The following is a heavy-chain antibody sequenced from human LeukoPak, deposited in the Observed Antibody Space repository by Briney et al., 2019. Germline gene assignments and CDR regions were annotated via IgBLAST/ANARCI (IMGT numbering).Heavy chain of an antibody. CDR1: GFTFSTFG. D-gene: IGHD3-9*01. CDR3: AKSAVGRYFDWVNWFDP. CDR2: IRYDGGNK. Sequence: GGSLRLSCAASGFAASGFTFSTFGMPWVRQAPGKGLEWVAFIRYDGGNKYYADSVKGRFTTSRDDSKNTLYLQMNSLRAEDTAVYYCAKSAVGRYFDWVNWFDPWGQGTLVTVSS. J-gene: IGHJ5*02. V-gene: IGHV3-30*02.